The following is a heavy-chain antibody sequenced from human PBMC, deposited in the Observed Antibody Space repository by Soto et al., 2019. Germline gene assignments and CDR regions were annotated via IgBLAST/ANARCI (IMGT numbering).Heavy chain of an antibody. D-gene: IGHD3-10*01. V-gene: IGHV4-30-2*01. CDR3: ARRHGLDIDAYY. CDR2: IYHSGST. CDR1: RGSISSGGYS. Sequence: PSETLWLTCAVSRGSISSGGYSGSWIRQPPGKGLESMGYIYHSGSTYYNPSLKSRVTISVDRSKNQFSLNLGSVTAADTAVYFCARRHGLDIDAYYWGQG. J-gene: IGHJ4*02.